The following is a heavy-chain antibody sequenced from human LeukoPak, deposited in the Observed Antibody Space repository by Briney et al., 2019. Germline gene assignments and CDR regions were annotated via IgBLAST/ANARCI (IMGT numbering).Heavy chain of an antibody. Sequence: GGSLRLSCAASGFTFSNYAMSWVRQAPGEGLEWVSGIGGVAGSAYYADSVKGRFTISRDNSNNTLYLQMNSLRVEDTAAYYCAKDRGDGSNRDGFFDYWGQGTLVTVSS. V-gene: IGHV3-23*01. D-gene: IGHD5-24*01. CDR3: AKDRGDGSNRDGFFDY. CDR2: IGGVAGSA. J-gene: IGHJ4*02. CDR1: GFTFSNYA.